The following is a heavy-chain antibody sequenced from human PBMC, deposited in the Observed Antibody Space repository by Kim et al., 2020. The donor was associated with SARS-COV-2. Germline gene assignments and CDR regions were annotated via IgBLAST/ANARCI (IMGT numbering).Heavy chain of an antibody. CDR2: MNPNSGNT. CDR3: ARRTGLRFLEWHLEYNWFDP. Sequence: ASVKVSCKASGYTFTSYDINWVRQATGQGLEWMGWMNPNSGNTGYAQKFQGRVTMTRNTSISTAYMELSSLRSEDTAVYYCARRTGLRFLEWHLEYNWFDPWGQGTLVTVSS. D-gene: IGHD3-3*01. CDR1: GYTFTSYD. V-gene: IGHV1-8*01. J-gene: IGHJ5*02.